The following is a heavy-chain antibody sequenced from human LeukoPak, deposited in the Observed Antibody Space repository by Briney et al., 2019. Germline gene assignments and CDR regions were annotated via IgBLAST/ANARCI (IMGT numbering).Heavy chain of an antibody. CDR2: ISGSGGST. CDR1: AFIFSHYG. J-gene: IGHJ4*02. D-gene: IGHD4-17*01. Sequence: GGSLRLSCAASAFIFSHYGMHWVRQAPGKGLEWVSAISGSGGSTYYADAVKGRFTISRDNSKNTLYLQMNSLRAEDTAVYYCAKEGNGDYYFDYWGQGTLVTVSS. CDR3: AKEGNGDYYFDY. V-gene: IGHV3-23*01.